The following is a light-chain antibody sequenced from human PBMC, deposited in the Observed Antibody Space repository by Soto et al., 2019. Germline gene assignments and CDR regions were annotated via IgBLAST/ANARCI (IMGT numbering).Light chain of an antibody. J-gene: IGKJ1*01. V-gene: IGKV1-5*03. Sequence: DIQMTQSPSTLSASVGDRVTITCRASQSISSWLAWYQQRPGKAPKLLIHKASNLESGVPSGFSGSGSGTEFTLTISSLQPDDSATYYCQQYNRYSTFGQGTKVDIK. CDR2: KAS. CDR3: QQYNRYST. CDR1: QSISSW.